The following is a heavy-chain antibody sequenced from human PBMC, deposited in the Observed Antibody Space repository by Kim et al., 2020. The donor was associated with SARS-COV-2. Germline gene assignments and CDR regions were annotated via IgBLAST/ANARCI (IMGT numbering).Heavy chain of an antibody. CDR1: RFTFSSYA. CDR2: ISYDGSNK. Sequence: GGSLRLSCAASRFTFSSYAMHWVRQAPGKGLEWVAVISYDGSNKYYADSVKGRFTISRDNSKNTLYLQMNSLRAEDTAVYYCARDFYYGSGSYYSSFQHWGQGTLVTVSS. J-gene: IGHJ1*01. V-gene: IGHV3-30*04. D-gene: IGHD3-10*01. CDR3: ARDFYYGSGSYYSSFQH.